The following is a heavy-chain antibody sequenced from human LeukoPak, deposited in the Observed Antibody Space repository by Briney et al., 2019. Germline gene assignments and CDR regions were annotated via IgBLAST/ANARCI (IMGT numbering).Heavy chain of an antibody. CDR1: GGSINSGGYY. Sequence: SQTLSLTCTVSGGSINSGGYYWDWIRQHPGEGLEWIGYIHYTGSTYYNTSLKSRISISVDTSNNQFSLRLSSVTAADTAVYYCATFVVGVPAVSPVSWGQGTLVTVSS. CDR3: ATFVVGVPAVSPVS. J-gene: IGHJ5*02. V-gene: IGHV4-31*03. CDR2: IHYTGST. D-gene: IGHD1-26*01.